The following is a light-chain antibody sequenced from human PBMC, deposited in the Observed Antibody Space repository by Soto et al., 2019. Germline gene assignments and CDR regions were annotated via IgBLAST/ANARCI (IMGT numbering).Light chain of an antibody. CDR2: GAS. J-gene: IGKJ1*01. CDR1: QSVSSN. Sequence: ELVMTQSPATLSVSPGERATLSCRASQSVSSNLAWYQQKPGQAPRLLISGASTRATGIPARFSGSGSGTEFTLTISSLQSEDFAVYYCQEYNSWPGWTFGQGTKVEIK. V-gene: IGKV3-15*01. CDR3: QEYNSWPGWT.